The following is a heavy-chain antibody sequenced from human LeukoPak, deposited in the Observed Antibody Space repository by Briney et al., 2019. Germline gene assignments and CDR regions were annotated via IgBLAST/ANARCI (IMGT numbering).Heavy chain of an antibody. V-gene: IGHV3-9*01. CDR2: ISWNSGSI. CDR1: GFTFDDYA. D-gene: IGHD3-10*01. Sequence: GGSLRLSCAASGFTFDDYAMHWVRQAPGKGLEWVSGISWNSGSIGYADSVKGRFTISRDNAKNSLYLQMNSLRAEDTALYYCAKASHLWMNYFDYWGQGTLVTVSP. J-gene: IGHJ4*02. CDR3: AKASHLWMNYFDY.